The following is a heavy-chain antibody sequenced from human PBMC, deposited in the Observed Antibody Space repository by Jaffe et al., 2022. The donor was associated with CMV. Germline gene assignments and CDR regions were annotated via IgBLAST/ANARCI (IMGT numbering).Heavy chain of an antibody. CDR1: GFPFSDYY. CDR3: ARDVTEVVAGGYFDF. D-gene: IGHD2-15*01. V-gene: IGHV3-11*01. J-gene: IGHJ4*02. CDR2: ISTAGGTE. Sequence: QVQLVESGGGLVKPGGSLRLSCAASGFPFSDYYMSWMRQAPGKGLEWVAYISTAGGTEHYADSVKGRFIVTRDNAENSLYLQMNSLTAEDTAVYICARDVTEVVAGGYFDFWGQGVLVTVSS.